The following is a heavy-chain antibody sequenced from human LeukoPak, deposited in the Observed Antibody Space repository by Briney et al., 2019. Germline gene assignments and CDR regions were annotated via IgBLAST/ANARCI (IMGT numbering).Heavy chain of an antibody. CDR1: GGSFSGYY. CDR3: ARLSYYYYYMDV. CDR2: INHSGST. J-gene: IGHJ6*03. Sequence: SETLSLTCAVYGGSFSGYYWSWIRQPPGKGLEWIGEINHSGSTNYNPSLKSRVTISVDTSKNQVSLKLNSVTAADTAVYYCARLSYYYYYMDVWGRGTTVTVSS. D-gene: IGHD3-10*01. V-gene: IGHV4-34*01.